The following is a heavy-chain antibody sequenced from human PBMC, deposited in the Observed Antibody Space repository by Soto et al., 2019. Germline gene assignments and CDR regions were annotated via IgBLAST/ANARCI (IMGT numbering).Heavy chain of an antibody. CDR3: AHGGWYYDFWSGYYAFDY. CDR2: IYWNDDK. V-gene: IGHV2-5*01. Sequence: SGPTLVNPTQTLTLTCTFSGFSLSTSGVGVGWIRQPPGKALEWLALIYWNDDKRYSPSLKSRLTITKDTSKNHVVLTMTNMDPVDTATYYCAHGGWYYDFWSGYYAFDYWGQGTLVTVSS. D-gene: IGHD3-3*01. J-gene: IGHJ4*02. CDR1: GFSLSTSGVG.